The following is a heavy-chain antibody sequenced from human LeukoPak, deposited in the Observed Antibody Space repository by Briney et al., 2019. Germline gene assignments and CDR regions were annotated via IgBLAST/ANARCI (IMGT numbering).Heavy chain of an antibody. J-gene: IGHJ4*02. V-gene: IGHV4-4*07. CDR2: IYNSGTT. Sequence: SETLSLTCTVSGGSISTGSISSYYWSWVRQPAGEGLEWIGRIYNSGTTNYNPSLKSRVTMSVDTSKNQFSLKLNSVTAADTAVYYCARGAPSDYWGQGTLVTVSS. CDR1: GGSISTGSISSYY. CDR3: ARGAPSDY.